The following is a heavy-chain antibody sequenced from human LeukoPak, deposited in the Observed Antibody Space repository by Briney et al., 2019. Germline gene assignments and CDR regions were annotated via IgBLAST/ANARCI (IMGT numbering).Heavy chain of an antibody. Sequence: GGSLRLSCAASGFTFSSYGMSWIRQAPGKGLEWVSYISSSGSTIYYADSVKGRFTISRDNAKNSLYLQMNSLRAEDTAVYYCARVGSSSSYYYYYYMDVWGKGTTVTVSS. V-gene: IGHV3-48*04. CDR1: GFTFSSYG. CDR2: ISSSGSTI. CDR3: ARVGSSSSYYYYYYMDV. D-gene: IGHD6-6*01. J-gene: IGHJ6*03.